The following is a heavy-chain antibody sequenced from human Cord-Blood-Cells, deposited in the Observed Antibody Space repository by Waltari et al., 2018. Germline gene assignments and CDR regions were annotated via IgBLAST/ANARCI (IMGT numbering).Heavy chain of an antibody. V-gene: IGHV1-69*01. J-gene: IGHJ6*03. Sequence: QVQLVQSGAEVKKPGSSVKVSCQASGGTFSSYAISWVRQAPGQGLEWMGGIIPIFGTENYAQKFQGRVTITADESTSTAYMELSSLRSEDTAVYYCAGPTTVTSDYYYYMDVWGKGTTVTVSS. CDR2: IIPIFGTE. CDR1: GGTFSSYA. D-gene: IGHD4-4*01. CDR3: AGPTTVTSDYYYYMDV.